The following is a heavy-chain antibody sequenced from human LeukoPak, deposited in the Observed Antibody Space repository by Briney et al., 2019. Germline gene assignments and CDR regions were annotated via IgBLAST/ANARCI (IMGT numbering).Heavy chain of an antibody. CDR1: GGSISSYY. CDR3: ARRAMGSRGSDY. V-gene: IGHV4-59*08. Sequence: KPSETLSLTCTVSGGSISSYYWSWIRQPPGKGLEWIGYIYYSGSTNYNPSLKSRVTISVDTSKNQFSLKLSSVTAADTAVYYCARRAMGSRGSDYWGQGTLVTVSS. CDR2: IYYSGST. J-gene: IGHJ4*02. D-gene: IGHD2/OR15-2a*01.